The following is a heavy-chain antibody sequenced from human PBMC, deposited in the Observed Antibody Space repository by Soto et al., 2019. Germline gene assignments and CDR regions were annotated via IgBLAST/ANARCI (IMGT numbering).Heavy chain of an antibody. D-gene: IGHD4-4*01. Sequence: PWGSLRLSCAASGFTFSSYVMHWVRQAPGKGLEWVAVISYDGSNKYYADSVKGRFTISRDNSKNTLYLQMNSLRAEDTAVYYCAKEPYDYSFDYWGQGTLVTLS. V-gene: IGHV3-30*18. J-gene: IGHJ4*02. CDR1: GFTFSSYV. CDR3: AKEPYDYSFDY. CDR2: ISYDGSNK.